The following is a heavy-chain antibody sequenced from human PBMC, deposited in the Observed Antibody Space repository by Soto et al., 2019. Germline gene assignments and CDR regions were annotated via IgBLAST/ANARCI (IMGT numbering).Heavy chain of an antibody. J-gene: IGHJ5*02. CDR2: IYYSGST. CDR1: GGSITTGGYY. Sequence: SETLSLTCTVSGGSITTGGYYWSWIRQHPGKGLEWIGYIYYSGSTYYNPSLKSRVTISVDTSKNQFSLKLSSVTAADTAVYYCARALLRENWFDPWGQGTLVTVSS. D-gene: IGHD3-3*01. CDR3: ARALLRENWFDP. V-gene: IGHV4-31*03.